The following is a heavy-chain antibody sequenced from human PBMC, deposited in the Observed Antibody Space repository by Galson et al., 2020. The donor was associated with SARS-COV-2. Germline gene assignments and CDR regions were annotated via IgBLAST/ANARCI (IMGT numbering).Heavy chain of an antibody. Sequence: GESLKISCAASGFTFSSYGMHWVRQAPGKGLEWVAVIWYDGSNKYYADSVKGRFTISRDNSKNTLYLQMNSLRAEDTAVYYCARVLGSFYAFDIWGQGTMVTVSS. CDR2: IWYDGSNK. V-gene: IGHV3-33*01. CDR1: GFTFSSYG. D-gene: IGHD3-10*01. CDR3: ARVLGSFYAFDI. J-gene: IGHJ3*02.